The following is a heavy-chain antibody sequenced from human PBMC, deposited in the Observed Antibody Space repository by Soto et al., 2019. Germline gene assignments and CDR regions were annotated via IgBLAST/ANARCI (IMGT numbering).Heavy chain of an antibody. CDR2: IDNDGSGT. V-gene: IGHV3-74*01. CDR3: TTVFEY. Sequence: EVQLVESGGGLVQPGGSLRLSCAASGIIFTNYWMHWVRQAPGKGLVWVSRIDNDGSGTSYADSVKGRYTISRDNAKNKVYLQMNGVRAEDTAVDYSTTVFEYRGQGTLVTVYS. J-gene: IGHJ4*02. CDR1: GIIFTNYW.